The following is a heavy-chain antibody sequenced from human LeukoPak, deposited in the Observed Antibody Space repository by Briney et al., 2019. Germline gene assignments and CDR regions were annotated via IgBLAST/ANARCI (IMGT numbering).Heavy chain of an antibody. Sequence: SETLSLTCSVSDGSMKSYHWSWIRQPAGKGLEWIGRIYTSGSTDYNPSLMSRVTMSVDTSKNQFSLKLRSMTAADTAVYYCASRGYTYGHFDYWGPGTLVTVSS. J-gene: IGHJ4*02. CDR2: IYTSGST. V-gene: IGHV4-4*07. CDR3: ASRGYTYGHFDY. D-gene: IGHD5-18*01. CDR1: DGSMKSYH.